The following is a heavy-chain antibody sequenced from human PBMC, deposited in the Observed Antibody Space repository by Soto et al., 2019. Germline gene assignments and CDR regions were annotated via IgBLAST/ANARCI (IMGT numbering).Heavy chain of an antibody. CDR1: GLTFSNFW. J-gene: IGHJ2*01. Sequence: WGSLRLSCVVSGLTFSNFWMHWVRQIPGKGLVWVARINGDGTSKKYADSVKGRFTISRDNVKNTLFLQMNSLRVDDPSIYYCVRDFDWYFDVWGRGTLVTVS. V-gene: IGHV3-74*01. CDR3: VRDFDWYFDV. CDR2: INGDGTSK.